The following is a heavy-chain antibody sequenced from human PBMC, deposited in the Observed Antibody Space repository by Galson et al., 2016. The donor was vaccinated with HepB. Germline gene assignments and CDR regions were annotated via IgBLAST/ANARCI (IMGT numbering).Heavy chain of an antibody. J-gene: IGHJ3*02. CDR1: GASISNYY. CDR3: ARVLGGSEPPI. V-gene: IGHV4-59*01. CDR2: IYNSGST. D-gene: IGHD5-12*01. Sequence: ETLSLTCTVSGASISNYYWSWIRQPPGKGLEWIGYIYNSGSTNYNPSLKSRVTISVDKSKKQLSLKLIPVTAADTAVYYCARVLGGSEPPIWGQGTMVTVSS.